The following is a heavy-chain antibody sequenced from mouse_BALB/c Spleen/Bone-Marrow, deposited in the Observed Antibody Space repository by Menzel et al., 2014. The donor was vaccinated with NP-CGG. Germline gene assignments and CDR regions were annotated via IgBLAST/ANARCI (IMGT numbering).Heavy chain of an antibody. Sequence: VQLQESGGGLVQPGGSLRLSCTTSGLTFTDYYMSWVRQPPGKALEWLAFIRNKANGYTTEYSASVKGRFTISRDNSQSILYLQMNTLRAEDSATYYCARFPMDYWGQGTSVTVSS. CDR1: GLTFTDYY. J-gene: IGHJ4*01. CDR3: ARFPMDY. CDR2: IRNKANGYTT. V-gene: IGHV7-3*02.